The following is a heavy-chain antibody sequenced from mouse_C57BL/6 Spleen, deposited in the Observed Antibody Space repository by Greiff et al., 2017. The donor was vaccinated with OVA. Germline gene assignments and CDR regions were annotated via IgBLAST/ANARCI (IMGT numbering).Heavy chain of an antibody. V-gene: IGHV1-81*01. Sequence: VKLVESGAELARPGASVKLSCKASGYTFTSYGISWVKQRTGQGLEWIGEIYPRSGNTYYNEKFKGKATLTADKSSSTAYMELRSLTSEDSAVYFCARWGYVYYYAMDYWGQGTSVTVSS. CDR1: GYTFTSYG. D-gene: IGHD2-2*01. J-gene: IGHJ4*01. CDR3: ARWGYVYYYAMDY. CDR2: IYPRSGNT.